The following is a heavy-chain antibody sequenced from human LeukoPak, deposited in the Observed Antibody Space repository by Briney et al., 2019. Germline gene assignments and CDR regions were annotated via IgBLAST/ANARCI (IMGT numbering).Heavy chain of an antibody. CDR2: IYYSGST. J-gene: IGHJ5*02. Sequence: PSETLSLTCTVSGDSISSYYWSWIRQPPGKGLEWIGYIYYSGSTNYNPSLKSRVTISLDTSKNQFSLKLSSVTAADTAVYYCARDMGDSSGYPNWFDPWGQGTLVTVSS. CDR3: ARDMGDSSGYPNWFDP. V-gene: IGHV4-59*12. D-gene: IGHD3-22*01. CDR1: GDSISSYY.